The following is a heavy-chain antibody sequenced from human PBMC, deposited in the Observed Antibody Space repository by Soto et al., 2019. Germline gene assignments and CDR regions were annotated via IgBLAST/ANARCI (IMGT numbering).Heavy chain of an antibody. CDR3: ARDPIFYYASSGYGGSYFDY. J-gene: IGHJ4*02. D-gene: IGHD3-22*01. V-gene: IGHV4-30-4*01. Sequence: SETLSLTCAVSGASVTSDDYYWSWIHQPPGKGLEWIGYIYHSGSTYYNPSLKSRVSISIDTSQNQFSLKLTSLTAADTAVYYCARDPIFYYASSGYGGSYFDYWGQGSRVTVSS. CDR2: IYHSGST. CDR1: GASVTSDDYY.